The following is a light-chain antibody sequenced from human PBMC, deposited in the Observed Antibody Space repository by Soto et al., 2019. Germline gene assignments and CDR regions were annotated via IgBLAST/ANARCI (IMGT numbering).Light chain of an antibody. Sequence: DIQLTQSPSFLSASVGDRVTITCRASQATRSYLAWYQQKPGKAPKLLIYAASTLQSGVPSRFSGSGSGTEFTLTISSLQSEDFAIYYCLQLKSYPITFGQGTRLEIK. CDR2: AAS. CDR1: QATRSY. CDR3: LQLKSYPIT. J-gene: IGKJ5*01. V-gene: IGKV1-9*01.